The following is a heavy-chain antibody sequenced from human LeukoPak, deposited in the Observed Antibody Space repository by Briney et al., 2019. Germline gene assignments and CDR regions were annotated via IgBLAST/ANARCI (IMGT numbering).Heavy chain of an antibody. V-gene: IGHV1-18*01. Sequence: GASVKVSCKASGGTFSSYAISWVRQAPGQGLEWMGWISAYNGNTNYAQKLQGRVTMTTDTSTSTAYMELRSLRSDDTAVYYCARDRGYCSSTSCYSYYYYGMDVWGQGTTVTVSS. CDR2: ISAYNGNT. CDR3: ARDRGYCSSTSCYSYYYYGMDV. CDR1: GGTFSSYA. D-gene: IGHD2-2*02. J-gene: IGHJ6*02.